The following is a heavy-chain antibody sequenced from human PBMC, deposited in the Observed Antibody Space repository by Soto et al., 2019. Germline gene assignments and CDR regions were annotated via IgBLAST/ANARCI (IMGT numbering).Heavy chain of an antibody. CDR1: GFTFSSYS. CDR3: GRGGWDVSKAGSTIFYPLGY. CDR2: ISSSSSYI. D-gene: IGHD3-9*01. J-gene: IGHJ4*02. V-gene: IGHV3-21*01. Sequence: EVQLVESGGGLVKPGGSLRLSCAASGFTFSSYSMNWVRQAPGKGLEWVSSISSSSSYIYYADSVKGRFTISRDNAKNSPYLQMDSLRGEDTAVYFRGRGGWDVSKAGSTIFYPLGYWGQGTLVTVSS.